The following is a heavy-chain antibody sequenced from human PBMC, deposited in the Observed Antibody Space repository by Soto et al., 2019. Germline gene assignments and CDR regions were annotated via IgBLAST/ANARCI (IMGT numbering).Heavy chain of an antibody. CDR1: GGTFSSYA. D-gene: IGHD1-1*01. J-gene: IGHJ6*02. CDR3: AREYPPLWTYSSYGMGG. Sequence: QVQLVQSGAEVKKPGSSVKVSCKASGGTFSSYAISWVRQAPGQGLEWMGGIIPIFGTANYAQKLQGRVTITADESTRTAYMELSSMRSEDTAVYYCAREYPPLWTYSSYGMGGWGQGTPVTVSS. CDR2: IIPIFGTA. V-gene: IGHV1-69*01.